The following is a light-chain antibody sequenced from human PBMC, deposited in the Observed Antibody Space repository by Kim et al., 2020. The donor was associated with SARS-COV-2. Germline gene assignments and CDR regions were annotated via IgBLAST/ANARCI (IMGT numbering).Light chain of an antibody. CDR1: QSISSSS. J-gene: IGKJ4*01. CDR2: GAS. CDR3: QQYGSSPLT. Sequence: SPGERATPSCRASQSISSSSLAWYQQKPGQAPRLLIYGASSRATGIPDRFSGSGSGTDFTLTISRLEPEDFAVYYCQQYGSSPLTFGGGTKVEIK. V-gene: IGKV3-20*01.